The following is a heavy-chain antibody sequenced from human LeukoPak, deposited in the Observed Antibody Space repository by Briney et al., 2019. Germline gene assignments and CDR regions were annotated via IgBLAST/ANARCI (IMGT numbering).Heavy chain of an antibody. CDR1: GFTFSSYA. D-gene: IGHD6-13*01. J-gene: IGHJ5*02. CDR2: ISYDGSNK. Sequence: PGGSLRLSCAASGFTFSSYAMHWVRQAPGKGLEWVAVISYDGSNKYYADSVKGRFTISRDNSENTLYLQMNNLRAEDTAVYYCARREAIAAVGTGGVVSWGQGTLVTVSS. V-gene: IGHV3-30-3*01. CDR3: ARREAIAAVGTGGVVS.